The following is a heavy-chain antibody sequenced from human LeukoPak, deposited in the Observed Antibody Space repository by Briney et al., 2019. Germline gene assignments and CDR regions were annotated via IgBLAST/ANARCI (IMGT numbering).Heavy chain of an antibody. Sequence: GRSLRLSCAASGFTFSRYAMHWVRQAPGKGLDWVGVISYDGSDKYYADSVKGRFTISRDNSKNTPFVQINSLRADDTAVYYCARSLGAGYFDYWGQGTLVTVSS. CDR1: GFTFSRYA. J-gene: IGHJ4*02. CDR2: ISYDGSDK. D-gene: IGHD3-10*01. CDR3: ARSLGAGYFDY. V-gene: IGHV3-30*04.